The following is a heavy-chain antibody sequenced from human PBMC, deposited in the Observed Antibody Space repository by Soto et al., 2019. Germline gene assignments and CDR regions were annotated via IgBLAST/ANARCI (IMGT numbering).Heavy chain of an antibody. D-gene: IGHD1-26*01. CDR3: AKDSGSFPSGMDV. Sequence: GGSLRLSCAASGFTFSSSAMKWVRQAPGKGLEWVSAISGSGGSTYYADSVKGRFTISRDNSKNTLYLQMNSLRAEDTAVYYCAKDSGSFPSGMDVWGQGTTVTVSS. V-gene: IGHV3-23*01. CDR1: GFTFSSSA. J-gene: IGHJ6*02. CDR2: ISGSGGST.